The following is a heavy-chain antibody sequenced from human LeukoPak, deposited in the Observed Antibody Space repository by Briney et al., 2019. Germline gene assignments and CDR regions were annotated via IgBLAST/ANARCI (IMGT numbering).Heavy chain of an antibody. CDR3: ARSSHYDILTGYSEEDAFDI. CDR2: IYSGGST. D-gene: IGHD3-9*01. J-gene: IGHJ3*02. Sequence: PGGSLRLSRAASGFTVSSNYMSWVRQAPGKGLEWVSVIYSGGSTDYADSVKGRFTISRDTSKNTLYLQMNSLSVEDTAVYYCARSSHYDILTGYSEEDAFDIWGQGTMVTVSS. CDR1: GFTVSSNY. V-gene: IGHV3-53*01.